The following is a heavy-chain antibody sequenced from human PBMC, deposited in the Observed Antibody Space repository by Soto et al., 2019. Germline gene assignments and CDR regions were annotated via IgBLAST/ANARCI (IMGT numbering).Heavy chain of an antibody. J-gene: IGHJ4*02. CDR2: IYYSGRT. V-gene: IGHV4-39*01. CDR1: HDSISTIDYC. CDR3: ARWSPNSYYGGWFGY. Sequence: SETLCLSCTFSHDSISTIDYCWEWTRQPPGKGLDWIESIYYSGRTYYNLSLKSRVTISIDTSKSQFSLKLSSVTAAGTAVYYCARWSPNSYYGGWFGYWGQGTLVTVSS. D-gene: IGHD4-17*01.